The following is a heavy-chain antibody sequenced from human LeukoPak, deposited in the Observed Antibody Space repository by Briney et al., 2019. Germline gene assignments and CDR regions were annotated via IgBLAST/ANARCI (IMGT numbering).Heavy chain of an antibody. Sequence: PGESLKISCKGSGYSFTTYWIGWVRQMPGKGLEWMGIIYPGDADTRYSPSFQGQVTISADKSISTAYLQWSSLKASDTAMYYCARGSQTYYDFWSENWFDPWGQGTLVTVSS. D-gene: IGHD3-3*01. CDR1: GYSFTTYW. CDR3: ARGSQTYYDFWSENWFDP. V-gene: IGHV5-51*01. J-gene: IGHJ5*02. CDR2: IYPGDADT.